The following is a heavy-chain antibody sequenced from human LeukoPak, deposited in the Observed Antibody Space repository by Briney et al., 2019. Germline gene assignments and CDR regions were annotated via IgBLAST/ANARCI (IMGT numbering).Heavy chain of an antibody. CDR1: GFTFSSYA. CDR2: ISYDGSNK. J-gene: IGHJ4*02. Sequence: PGGSLRLSCAASGFTFSSYAMHWVRQAPGKGLEWVAVISYDGSNKYYADSVKGRFTISRDNSKNTLYLQMNSLRAEDTAVYYCAREYSSARAFDYWGQGTLVTVSS. CDR3: AREYSSARAFDY. D-gene: IGHD6-19*01. V-gene: IGHV3-30-3*01.